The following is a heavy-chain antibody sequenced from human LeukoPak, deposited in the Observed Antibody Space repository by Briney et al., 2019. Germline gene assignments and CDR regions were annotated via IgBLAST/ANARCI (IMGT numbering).Heavy chain of an antibody. V-gene: IGHV3-21*01. CDR2: ISSSSSYI. CDR3: ARGLMQQLVYYYYYYMDV. Sequence: GGSLRLSCAASGFTFSSYSMNWVRQAPGKGLEWVSSISSSSSYIYYADSVKGRFTISRDNAKNSLYLQINSLRAEDTAVYYCARGLMQQLVYYYYYYMDVWGKGTTVTVSS. D-gene: IGHD6-13*01. J-gene: IGHJ6*03. CDR1: GFTFSSYS.